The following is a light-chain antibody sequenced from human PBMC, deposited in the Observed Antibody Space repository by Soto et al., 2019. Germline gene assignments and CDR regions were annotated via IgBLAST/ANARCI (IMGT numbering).Light chain of an antibody. CDR1: SSNVGAGYD. Sequence: QSVLTQPPSVSGAPGQRVTMSCTGSSSNVGAGYDVHWYQHLPGTAPKLFIYANNNRPSGVPDRFSGSKSGTSASLAISGLQAEDEADYYCQSYDSSLNSRVFGGGTKLTVL. V-gene: IGLV1-40*01. CDR3: QSYDSSLNSRV. CDR2: ANN. J-gene: IGLJ2*01.